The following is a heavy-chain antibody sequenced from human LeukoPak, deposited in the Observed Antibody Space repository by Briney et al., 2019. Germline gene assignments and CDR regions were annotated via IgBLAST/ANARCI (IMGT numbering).Heavy chain of an antibody. J-gene: IGHJ5*02. V-gene: IGHV3-23*01. Sequence: PGGSLRLSCAASGFTFSSYAMNWVRQAPGKGLEWVSAISGSGDYTYYADSGRGRFTISRDNSKNTLYLQMDSARDEDTAVYYCAKDDHAYGHYPGGWFDPWGQGTLVTASS. D-gene: IGHD4-17*01. CDR1: GFTFSSYA. CDR3: AKDDHAYGHYPGGWFDP. CDR2: ISGSGDYT.